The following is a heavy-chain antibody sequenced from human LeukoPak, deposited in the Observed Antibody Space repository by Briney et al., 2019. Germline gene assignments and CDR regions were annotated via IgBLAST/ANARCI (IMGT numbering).Heavy chain of an antibody. CDR3: ARAGSGSSHTVNDAFDI. V-gene: IGHV4-59*01. CDR2: IYYSGST. D-gene: IGHD3-10*01. Sequence: SETLSLTCTVSGGSISSYNWSWIRQPPGKGLEWIGYIYYSGSTNYNPSLKSRVTISVDTSKNQFSLKLSSVTAADTAVYYCARAGSGSSHTVNDAFDIWGQGTMVTVSS. J-gene: IGHJ3*02. CDR1: GGSISSYN.